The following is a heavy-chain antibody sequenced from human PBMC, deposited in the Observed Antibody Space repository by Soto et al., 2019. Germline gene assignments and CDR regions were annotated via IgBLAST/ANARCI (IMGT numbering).Heavy chain of an antibody. CDR2: EWYDGSNR. Sequence: QVQLVESGGDVVQPGRSLRLSCAASGFTFSDYGMHWVRQAPGKGLEWVAVEWYDGSNRFLADSVKGRFTISRDNSKDTLYLQMNSLRAEDTAVYYCARGSGGVLSGDAFDMWGRGTMVTVSS. D-gene: IGHD2-8*02. CDR1: GFTFSDYG. V-gene: IGHV3-33*01. CDR3: ARGSGGVLSGDAFDM. J-gene: IGHJ3*02.